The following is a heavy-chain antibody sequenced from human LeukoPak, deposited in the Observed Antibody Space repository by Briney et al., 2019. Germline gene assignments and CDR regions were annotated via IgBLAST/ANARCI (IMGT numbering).Heavy chain of an antibody. V-gene: IGHV3-23*01. J-gene: IGHJ6*03. Sequence: GGSLRLSCAASGFTFSNYGMHWVRQAPGKGLEWVSGISGSGGSTDYADSVKGRFTISRDNSKNTLYLQMNSLRAEDTAMYYCAKNGDRGAYCSGGSCYPYYYYYIDVWGKGTTVTISS. CDR3: AKNGDRGAYCSGGSCYPYYYYYIDV. CDR2: ISGSGGST. CDR1: GFTFSNYG. D-gene: IGHD2-15*01.